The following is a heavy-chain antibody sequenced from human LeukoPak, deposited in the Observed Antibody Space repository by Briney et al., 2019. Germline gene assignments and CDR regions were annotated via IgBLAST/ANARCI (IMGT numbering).Heavy chain of an antibody. D-gene: IGHD6-19*01. CDR1: GVSFSNHY. J-gene: IGHJ4*02. CDR2: INEDGSNK. CDR3: TRVIVAVPGYFDYFDF. V-gene: IGHV3-7*01. Sequence: GGSLRLSCTASGVSFSNHYMRWIRQAPGKGLEWVANINEDGSNKWHLGSVKGRFTVSRDNARNSLYLQMNSLRVEDTAVYYCTRVIVAVPGYFDYFDFWGQGVLVTVSS.